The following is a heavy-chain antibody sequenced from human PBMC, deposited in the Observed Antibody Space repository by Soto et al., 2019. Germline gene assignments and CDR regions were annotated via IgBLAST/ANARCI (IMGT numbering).Heavy chain of an antibody. J-gene: IGHJ6*02. CDR2: INHSGST. CDR3: ARGEVVRGGASIAARHYYYYYGMDV. Sequence: SETLSLTCAVYGGSFSGYYWSWIRQPPGKGLEWIGEINHSGSTNYNPSLKSRVTISVDTSKNQFSLKLSSVTAADTAVYYCARGEVVRGGASIAARHYYYYYGMDVWGQGTTVTVSS. CDR1: GGSFSGYY. V-gene: IGHV4-34*01. D-gene: IGHD6-6*01.